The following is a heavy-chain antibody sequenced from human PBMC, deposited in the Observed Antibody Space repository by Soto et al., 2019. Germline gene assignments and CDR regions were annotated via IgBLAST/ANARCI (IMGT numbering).Heavy chain of an antibody. Sequence: SETLSLTCAVSGGSISSGGYSWSWIRQPPGKGLEWIGYIYHSGSTYYNPSLKSRVTISVDRSKNQFSLKLSSVTAADTAVYYCARVVPQYCSGGSCLFDYWGQGTLVTVSP. J-gene: IGHJ4*02. D-gene: IGHD2-15*01. CDR3: ARVVPQYCSGGSCLFDY. CDR2: IYHSGST. V-gene: IGHV4-30-2*01. CDR1: GGSISSGGYS.